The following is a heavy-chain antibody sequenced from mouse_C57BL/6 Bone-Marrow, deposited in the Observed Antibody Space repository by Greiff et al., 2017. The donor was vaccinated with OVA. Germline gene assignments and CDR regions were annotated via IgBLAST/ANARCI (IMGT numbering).Heavy chain of an antibody. D-gene: IGHD2-1*01. CDR3: ARPYGNYLYAMDY. CDR2: INPGSGGT. Sequence: VQLQQSGAELVRPGTSVKVSCKASGYAFTNYLIEWVKQRPGQGLEWIGVINPGSGGTNYNEKFKGKATLTADKSSSTAYMQLSSLTSEDSAVYFGARPYGNYLYAMDYWGQGTSVTVSS. V-gene: IGHV1-54*01. J-gene: IGHJ4*01. CDR1: GYAFTNYL.